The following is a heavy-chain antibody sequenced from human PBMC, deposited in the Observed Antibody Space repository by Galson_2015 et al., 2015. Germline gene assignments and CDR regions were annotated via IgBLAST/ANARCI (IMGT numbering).Heavy chain of an antibody. CDR2: ISSTTTYI. CDR3: ARQILDYDFWSGYYPTNFDY. J-gene: IGHJ4*02. D-gene: IGHD3-3*01. Sequence: SLRLSCAASESTFSSYYMSWVRQAPGKGLEWVSSISSTTTYIYYADSVKGRFTISRDNAKNSLYLQMNSLGAEDTAVYYCARQILDYDFWSGYYPTNFDYWGQGT. V-gene: IGHV3-21*01. CDR1: ESTFSSYY.